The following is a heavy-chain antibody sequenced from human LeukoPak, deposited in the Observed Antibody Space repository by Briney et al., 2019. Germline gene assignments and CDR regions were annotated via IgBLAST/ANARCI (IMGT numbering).Heavy chain of an antibody. J-gene: IGHJ4*02. CDR1: GFTFSSYS. CDR2: ISGTGDGNYI. Sequence: PGGSLRLSCAASGFTFSSYSMNWVRQAPGKGQEWVSSISGTGDGNYIYYADSVKGRFTISRDNAKNSLYLQMNSLRVEDTAVYYCARREPTGCSGTSCFAGPVGYWGQGTLVTVSS. D-gene: IGHD2-2*01. V-gene: IGHV3-21*01. CDR3: ARREPTGCSGTSCFAGPVGY.